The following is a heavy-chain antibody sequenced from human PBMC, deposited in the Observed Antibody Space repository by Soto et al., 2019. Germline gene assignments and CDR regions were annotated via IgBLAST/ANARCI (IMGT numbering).Heavy chain of an antibody. CDR1: GGSISSYY. Sequence: SETLSLTCTVSGGSISSYYWSWIRQPPGKGLEWIGYIYYSGSTNYNPSLKSRVTISVDTSKNQFSLKLGSVTAADTAVYHCARDLWGYCGTDCYPLDVWGQGTTVTVSS. CDR3: ARDLWGYCGTDCYPLDV. D-gene: IGHD2-21*02. CDR2: IYYSGST. J-gene: IGHJ6*02. V-gene: IGHV4-59*12.